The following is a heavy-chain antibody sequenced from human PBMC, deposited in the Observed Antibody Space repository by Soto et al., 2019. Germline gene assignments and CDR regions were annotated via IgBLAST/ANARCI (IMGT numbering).Heavy chain of an antibody. V-gene: IGHV4-30-4*01. CDR3: GRPDYFYNHALDV. CDR2: FYHSGPF. Sequence: SETLSLTCIVSGGSISRGDYYWSWSRQPPGKRLAWMGHFYHSGPFYYNLALKSRDTNSLDTSKNQFSLKFSSVTAAATPVYFCGRPDYFYNHALDVWGKETTVAV. J-gene: IGHJ6*03. CDR1: GGSISRGDYY.